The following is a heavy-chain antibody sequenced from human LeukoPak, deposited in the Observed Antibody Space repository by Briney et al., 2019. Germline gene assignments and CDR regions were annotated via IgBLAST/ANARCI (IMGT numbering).Heavy chain of an antibody. CDR3: ASFQWELPY. Sequence: SETLSLTCTVSGGSISSSSYYWGWIRQPPGKGLEWIGSIYYSGSTYYNPSLKSRVTISVDTSKNQFSLKLSSVTAADTAVYFCASFQWELPYWGQGTLVTVSS. D-gene: IGHD1-26*01. J-gene: IGHJ4*02. CDR2: IYYSGST. V-gene: IGHV4-39*01. CDR1: GGSISSSSYY.